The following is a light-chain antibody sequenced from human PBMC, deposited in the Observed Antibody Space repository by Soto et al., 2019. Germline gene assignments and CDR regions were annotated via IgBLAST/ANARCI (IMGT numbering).Light chain of an antibody. J-gene: IGKJ5*01. CDR3: QQYDSSPPIT. V-gene: IGKV3-20*01. Sequence: EIVLTQSPGTLSLSPGERATLSCRASQSVSSSFLAWYQQKPGQASRLLIYGASSRATGIPDRFSVSGSGTDFTLTISRLEPEDFAVYYCQQYDSSPPITFGQGTLLDMK. CDR1: QSVSSSF. CDR2: GAS.